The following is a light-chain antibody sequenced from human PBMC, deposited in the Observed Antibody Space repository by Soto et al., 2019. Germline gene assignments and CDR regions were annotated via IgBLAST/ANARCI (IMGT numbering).Light chain of an antibody. V-gene: IGLV1-40*01. Sequence: QSVLTQPPSVSGAPGHRVTISCNGRFSNIGENYEVHWYQQLPGTAPNLLIYGNTNRPSGVPDRFSASKSGTSASLTISELQPGDQADYYCQTYDSKLDGSVFGGGTKLTVL. CDR3: QTYDSKLDGSV. J-gene: IGLJ3*02. CDR2: GNT. CDR1: FSNIGENYE.